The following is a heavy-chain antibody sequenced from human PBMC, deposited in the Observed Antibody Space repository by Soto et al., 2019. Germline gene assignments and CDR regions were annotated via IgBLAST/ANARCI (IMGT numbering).Heavy chain of an antibody. V-gene: IGHV1-69*13. J-gene: IGHJ3*02. Sequence: SVKVSCNASGGTFSSYAISWVRQAPGQGLEWMGGIIPIFGTANYAQKFQGRVTITADESTSTAYMELSSLRSEDTAVYYCASYDSSGYYYGAFDIWGQGTMVTVSS. CDR2: IIPIFGTA. CDR3: ASYDSSGYYYGAFDI. CDR1: GGTFSSYA. D-gene: IGHD3-22*01.